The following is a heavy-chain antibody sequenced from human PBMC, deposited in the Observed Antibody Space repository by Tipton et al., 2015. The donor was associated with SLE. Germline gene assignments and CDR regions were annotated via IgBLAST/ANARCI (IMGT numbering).Heavy chain of an antibody. CDR3: ANQPAYSSSPRY. D-gene: IGHD6-6*01. V-gene: IGHV3-23*01. CDR1: GFTVSSCA. J-gene: IGHJ4*02. CDR2: ISGSGGST. Sequence: SLRLSCAASGFTVSSCAMHWVRQAPGKGLEWVSAISGSGGSTYYADSVKGRFTISRDNSKNTLYLQMNSLRAEETAVYYCANQPAYSSSPRYWGQGTLVTVSS.